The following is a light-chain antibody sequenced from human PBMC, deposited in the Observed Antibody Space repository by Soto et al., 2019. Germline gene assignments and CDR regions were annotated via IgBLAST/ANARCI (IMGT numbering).Light chain of an antibody. CDR3: AAWDGSLNGWV. CDR1: SSNIGSNT. V-gene: IGLV1-44*01. CDR2: SNV. Sequence: QSVLTQAPSVSGTPGQRVTISCSGSSSNIGSNTVSWYQQVPGTAPKVLIYSNVQRPSGVPDRFSGSKSGTSVSLAIGGLKSEDDADYYCAAWDGSLNGWVFGGGTKLTVL. J-gene: IGLJ3*02.